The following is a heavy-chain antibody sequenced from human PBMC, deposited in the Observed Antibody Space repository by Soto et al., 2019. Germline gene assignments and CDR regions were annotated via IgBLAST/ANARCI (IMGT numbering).Heavy chain of an antibody. CDR2: ISWNSGNI. D-gene: IGHD3-3*01. CDR3: VKDGLTSVFGLVHDGSDI. CDR1: GFSFGDYG. J-gene: IGHJ3*02. Sequence: EVQLVESGGGLVQPGRSLRLSCVASGFSFGDYGMHWVRQAPGRGQEWVSGISWNSGNIVYAETVKGRFTISRDNAKNSLYLQINSRRAEDTALYYCVKDGLTSVFGLVHDGSDIWGHGTMVTVSS. V-gene: IGHV3-9*01.